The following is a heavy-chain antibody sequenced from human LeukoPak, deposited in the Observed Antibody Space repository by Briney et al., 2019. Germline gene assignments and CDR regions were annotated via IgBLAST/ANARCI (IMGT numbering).Heavy chain of an antibody. CDR1: GGSMSSYY. D-gene: IGHD1-1*01. Sequence: PSETLSLTCTVSGGSMSSYYWSWIRQPPGKGLEWIGYIYYSGSTNYNPSLKSRVTISVDTSKNQFSLKLSSVTAADTAAYYCARTYNWNEGRIDYWGQGTLVTVSS. CDR3: ARTYNWNEGRIDY. V-gene: IGHV4-59*08. CDR2: IYYSGST. J-gene: IGHJ4*02.